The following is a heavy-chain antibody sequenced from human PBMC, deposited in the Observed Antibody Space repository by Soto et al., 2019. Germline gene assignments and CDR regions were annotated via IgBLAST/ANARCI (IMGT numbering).Heavy chain of an antibody. D-gene: IGHD2-15*01. CDR3: AREYCSGYLAYYYYGMDV. J-gene: IGHJ6*02. Sequence: ASVKVSCKASGYTFTGYYMHWVRQAPGQGLEWMGWINPNSGGTNYAQKFQGWVTMTRDTSISTAYMELSRLRSDDTAVYYCAREYCSGYLAYYYYGMDVWGQGTTVTVSS. V-gene: IGHV1-2*04. CDR2: INPNSGGT. CDR1: GYTFTGYY.